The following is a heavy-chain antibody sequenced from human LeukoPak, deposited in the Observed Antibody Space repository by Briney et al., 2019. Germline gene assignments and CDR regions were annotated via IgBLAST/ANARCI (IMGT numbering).Heavy chain of an antibody. Sequence: SETPSLTCAVYGGPFSGSYWSWIRKPPGKGLEWIGEINHSGSTNYNPSLKSRVTISVDTSKNQFSLKLSSVTAADTAVYYCARGSLSVPYWGQGTLVTVSS. CDR3: ARGSLSVPY. CDR1: GGPFSGSY. V-gene: IGHV4-34*01. CDR2: INHSGST. J-gene: IGHJ4*02.